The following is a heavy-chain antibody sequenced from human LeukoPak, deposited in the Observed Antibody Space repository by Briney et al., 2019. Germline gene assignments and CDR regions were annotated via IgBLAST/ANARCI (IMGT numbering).Heavy chain of an antibody. D-gene: IGHD2-2*01. J-gene: IGHJ5*02. CDR2: IRYDGSNK. V-gene: IGHV3-30*02. CDR3: ARDPRVVPGTRPLFDP. Sequence: PGGSLRLSCAASGFTFSSYGMHWVRQAPGKGLEWVAFIRYDGSNKYYANSVKGRFTISRDNAKNSLYLQMNSLRAEDTAVYYCARDPRVVPGTRPLFDPWGQGTLVTVSS. CDR1: GFTFSSYG.